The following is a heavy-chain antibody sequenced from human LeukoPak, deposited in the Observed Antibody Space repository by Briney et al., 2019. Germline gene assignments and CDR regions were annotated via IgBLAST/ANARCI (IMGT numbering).Heavy chain of an antibody. Sequence: PSETLSLTCGVYGGSFSGYYWSWIRQPPGKGLEWIGEINHSGSTNYNPSLKSRVTISVDTSKNQFSLKLSSVTAADTAVYYCARGIYYDSSGHYSLMGYFDYWGQGTLVTVSS. J-gene: IGHJ4*02. CDR1: GGSFSGYY. V-gene: IGHV4-34*01. CDR3: ARGIYYDSSGHYSLMGYFDY. D-gene: IGHD3-22*01. CDR2: INHSGST.